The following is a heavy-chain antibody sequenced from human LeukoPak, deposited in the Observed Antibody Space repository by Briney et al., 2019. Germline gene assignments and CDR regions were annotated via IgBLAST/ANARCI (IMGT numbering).Heavy chain of an antibody. D-gene: IGHD2-8*01. J-gene: IGHJ6*03. CDR2: IRYDGSNK. CDR3: ARDALLYCTNGVCYTGYYYYYMDV. Sequence: PGGSLRLSCAASGFTFSSYGMHWVRQAPGKGLEWVAFIRYDGSNKYYADSVKGRFTISRDNSKNTLYLQMNSLRAEDTAVYYCARDALLYCTNGVCYTGYYYYYMDVWGKGTTVTVSS. CDR1: GFTFSSYG. V-gene: IGHV3-30*02.